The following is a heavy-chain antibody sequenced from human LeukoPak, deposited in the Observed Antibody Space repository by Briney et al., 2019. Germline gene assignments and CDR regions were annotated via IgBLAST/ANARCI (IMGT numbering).Heavy chain of an antibody. J-gene: IGHJ4*02. CDR3: ARSGSYYHFDY. CDR1: GGSLSGYY. Sequence: SETLSLTCAVYGGSLSGYYWSWIRQPPGKGLEWIGEINHSGSTNYNPSLKSQVTISVDTSKNQFSLKLSSVTAADTAVYYCARSGSYYHFDYWGQGTLVTVSS. V-gene: IGHV4-34*01. CDR2: INHSGST. D-gene: IGHD3-10*01.